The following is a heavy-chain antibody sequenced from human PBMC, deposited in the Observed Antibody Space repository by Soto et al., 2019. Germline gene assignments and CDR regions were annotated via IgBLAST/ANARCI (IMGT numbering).Heavy chain of an antibody. V-gene: IGHV2-70*01. J-gene: IGHJ4*02. CDR3: ARRRTGDGFRYYYLGH. CDR2: IDWDEDK. Sequence: SGPTLVNPTQTLTLICTFSGFSLSTSGMCVSWIRQPPGKALEWLALIDWDEDKYYSTSLRARLTISKDTSKNQVVLTMTNMDPVATATYYCARRRTGDGFRYYYLGHWGQGTLATVAS. CDR1: GFSLSTSGMC. D-gene: IGHD3-10*01.